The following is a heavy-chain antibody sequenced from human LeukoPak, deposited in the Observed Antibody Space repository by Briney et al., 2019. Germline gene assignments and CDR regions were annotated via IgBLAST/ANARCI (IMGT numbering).Heavy chain of an antibody. CDR3: TRDHCSFANCYEDYYYGMDV. CDR2: INPNNGGT. J-gene: IGHJ6*02. D-gene: IGHD2-2*01. CDR1: GDTFTDYY. Sequence: ASVKVSCKASGDTFTDYYMHWVRQAPGQGPEWMGWINPNNGGTTYAQNFQGRVTMTRDTSISTAYMELSRLRSDDSAIYYCTRDHCSFANCYEDYYYGMDVWGQGTTVTVSS. V-gene: IGHV1-2*02.